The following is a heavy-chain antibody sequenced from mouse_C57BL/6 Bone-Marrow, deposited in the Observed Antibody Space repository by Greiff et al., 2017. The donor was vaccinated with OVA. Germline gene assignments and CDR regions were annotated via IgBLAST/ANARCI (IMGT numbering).Heavy chain of an antibody. D-gene: IGHD3-3*01. V-gene: IGHV5-15*01. J-gene: IGHJ2*01. Sequence: EVKVVESGGGLVQPGGSLKLSCAASGFTFSDYGMAWVRQAPRKGPEWVAFISNLAYSIYYADTVTGRFTISRENAKNTLYLERSSLRSEDTAMYYCARHGLGFDYWGQGTTLTVSS. CDR1: GFTFSDYG. CDR2: ISNLAYSI. CDR3: ARHGLGFDY.